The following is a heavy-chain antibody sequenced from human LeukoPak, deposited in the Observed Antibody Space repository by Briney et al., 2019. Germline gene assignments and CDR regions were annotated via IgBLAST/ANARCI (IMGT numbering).Heavy chain of an antibody. D-gene: IGHD2-15*01. Sequence: GGSLRLSRAASVFTFSSYAMSCVPDAPGKGREWGSDISGSGGSTYYADSVRGRFTISRDNTKNTLYLQMNSLRAQDTAVYYCAKERVPKMVVAATKVPLFYFWGQGNLVTVSS. CDR3: AKERVPKMVVAATKVPLFYF. CDR2: ISGSGGST. CDR1: VFTFSSYA. V-gene: IGHV3-23*01. J-gene: IGHJ4*02.